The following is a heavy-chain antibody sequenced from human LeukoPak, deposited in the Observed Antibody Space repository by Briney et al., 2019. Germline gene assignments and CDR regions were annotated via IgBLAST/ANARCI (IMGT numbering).Heavy chain of an antibody. V-gene: IGHV3-15*01. J-gene: IGHJ6*03. Sequence: GGSLRLSCAASGFTFSNAWMSWVRQAPGKGLEWVGRIKSKTDGGTTDYAAPVKGRFTISRDDSKNTLYLQMNSLKTEDTAVYYCTTIIPYCSSTSCSYYYMDVWGKGTTVTVSS. D-gene: IGHD2-2*01. CDR1: GFTFSNAW. CDR3: TTIIPYCSSTSCSYYYMDV. CDR2: IKSKTDGGTT.